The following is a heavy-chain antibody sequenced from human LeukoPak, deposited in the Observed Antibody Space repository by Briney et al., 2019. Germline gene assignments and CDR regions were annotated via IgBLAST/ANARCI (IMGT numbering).Heavy chain of an antibody. CDR2: ITWDGGRT. V-gene: IGHV3-43D*03. D-gene: IGHD5-18*01. CDR3: AKTSDSYGYEGPWFDP. CDR1: GFTFDDYA. Sequence: GGSLRLSCAASGFTFDDYAMHWVRQAPGRGLEWVSLITWDGGRTYYADSVKGRFTISRDNSKNTLYLQMNSLRAEDTAVYYCAKTSDSYGYEGPWFDPWGQGTLVTVSS. J-gene: IGHJ5*02.